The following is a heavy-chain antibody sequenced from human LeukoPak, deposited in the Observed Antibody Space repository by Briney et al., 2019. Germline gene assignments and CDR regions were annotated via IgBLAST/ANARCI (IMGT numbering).Heavy chain of an antibody. CDR1: GGSISSSSYY. D-gene: IGHD3-16*02. CDR2: IYYSGST. CDR3: ARTTSGAVIAIDY. V-gene: IGHV4-39*01. J-gene: IGHJ4*02. Sequence: SETLSLTCTVSGGSISSSSYYWGWIRQPPGKGLEWIGSIYYSGSTYYNPSLKSRVTIYVDTSKNRFSLKLSSVTAADTAVFYCARTTSGAVIAIDYWGQGTLVTVSS.